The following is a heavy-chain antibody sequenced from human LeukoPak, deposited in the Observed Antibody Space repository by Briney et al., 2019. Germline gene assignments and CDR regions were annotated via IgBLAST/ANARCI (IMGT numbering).Heavy chain of an antibody. Sequence: PGGSLRLSCAASGFTFSSYSMNWVRQAPGKGLEWVSSISSSSSYIYYADSVKGRFTISRDNAKNSLYLQMNSLRAEGTAVYYCARDWASGSYWFDYWGQGTLVTVSS. CDR1: GFTFSSYS. CDR2: ISSSSSYI. J-gene: IGHJ4*02. V-gene: IGHV3-21*01. CDR3: ARDWASGSYWFDY. D-gene: IGHD3-10*01.